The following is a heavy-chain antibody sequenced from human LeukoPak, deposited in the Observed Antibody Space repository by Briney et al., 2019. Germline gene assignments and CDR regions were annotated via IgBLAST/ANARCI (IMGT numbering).Heavy chain of an antibody. V-gene: IGHV7-4-1*02. CDR1: GYTFTSYA. J-gene: IGHJ3*02. Sequence: ASVKVSCKASGYTFTSYAMNWVRQAPGQGLEWMGWINTNTGNPTYAQGFTGRFVFSLDTSVSTAYLQISSLKAEDTAVYYCARQAVQNLLDDSSGYYYGRAFDIWGQGTMVTVSS. CDR3: ARQAVQNLLDDSSGYYYGRAFDI. D-gene: IGHD3-22*01. CDR2: INTNTGNP.